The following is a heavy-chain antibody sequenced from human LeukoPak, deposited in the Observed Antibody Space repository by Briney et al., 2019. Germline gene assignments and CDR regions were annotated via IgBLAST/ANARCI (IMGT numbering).Heavy chain of an antibody. D-gene: IGHD1-26*01. CDR3: ASSSGTDYVYYFAY. J-gene: IGHJ4*02. Sequence: GGSLRLSCAASGFIVSSNYMSWVRQAPGKGLEWVSVIYTGGSTYYADSVKGRFTISRDNSKNTLYLQVHNLRAEDTAVYYCASSSGTDYVYYFAYWGQGTLVTVSS. V-gene: IGHV3-53*01. CDR1: GFIVSSNY. CDR2: IYTGGST.